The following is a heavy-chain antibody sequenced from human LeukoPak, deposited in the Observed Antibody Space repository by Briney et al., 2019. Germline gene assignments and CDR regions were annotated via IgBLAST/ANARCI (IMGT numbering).Heavy chain of an antibody. Sequence: GESLKISCKGFGYSFRNYWIGWVRQMPGKGLEWMGIIYPDDSDTRYSPSFQGQVTISADKSISTAYLQWSSLKASDTAIYYCATGGDSTTNCYRCFNYWGLGTLVTVSS. V-gene: IGHV5-51*01. D-gene: IGHD2-2*02. J-gene: IGHJ4*02. CDR3: ATGGDSTTNCYRCFNY. CDR1: GYSFRNYW. CDR2: IYPDDSDT.